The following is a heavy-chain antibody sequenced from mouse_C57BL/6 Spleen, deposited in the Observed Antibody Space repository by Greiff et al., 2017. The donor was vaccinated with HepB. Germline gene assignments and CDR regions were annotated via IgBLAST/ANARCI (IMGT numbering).Heavy chain of an antibody. J-gene: IGHJ3*01. CDR3: ARGALGFAY. CDR1: GYSITSGYY. Sequence: EVQLQQSGPGLVKPSQSLSLTCSVTGYSITSGYYWNWIRQFPGNKLEWMGYISYDGSNNYNPSLKNRISITRDTSKNQFLLKLNSVTTEDTATYYCARGALGFAYWGQGTLVTVSA. CDR2: ISYDGSN. D-gene: IGHD3-1*01. V-gene: IGHV3-6*01.